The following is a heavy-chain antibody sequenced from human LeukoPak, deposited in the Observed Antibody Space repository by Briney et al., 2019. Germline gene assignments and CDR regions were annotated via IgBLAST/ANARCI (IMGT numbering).Heavy chain of an antibody. CDR2: MSGSGGST. Sequence: GGSLRLSCAASGFTFSSCAMSWVRQAPGKGLEWVSVMSGSGGSTYYADSVKGRFTISRDNSKNTLYLQMNSPRAEDTAVYYCAKTWGQNYDSSGYYYNPYFDYWGQGTLVTVSS. J-gene: IGHJ4*02. V-gene: IGHV3-23*01. D-gene: IGHD3-22*01. CDR3: AKTWGQNYDSSGYYYNPYFDY. CDR1: GFTFSSCA.